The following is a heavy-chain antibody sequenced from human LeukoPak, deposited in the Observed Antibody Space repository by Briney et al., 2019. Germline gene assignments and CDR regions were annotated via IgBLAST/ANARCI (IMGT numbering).Heavy chain of an antibody. CDR2: IRSSGGST. J-gene: IGHJ6*02. CDR3: AKDEGFGELPRYGMDV. D-gene: IGHD3-10*01. CDR1: GFTFSGYA. Sequence: PGGSLRLSCAASGFTFSGYAMSWVRQAPGKGLEWVSTIRSSGGSTCYADSVKGRFTISRDNFRNTLYLQMNSLRAEDTAVYYCAKDEGFGELPRYGMDVWGQGTTVTVSS. V-gene: IGHV3-23*01.